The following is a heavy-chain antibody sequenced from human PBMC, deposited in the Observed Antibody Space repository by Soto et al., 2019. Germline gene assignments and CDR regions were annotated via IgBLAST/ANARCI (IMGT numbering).Heavy chain of an antibody. V-gene: IGHV3-30*18. CDR2: ISYDGSNK. CDR1: GFTFSSYG. J-gene: IGHJ3*02. Sequence: GGSLRLSCAASGFTFSSYGMHWVRQAPGKGLEWVAVISYDGSNKYYADSVKGRFTISRDNSKNTLYLQMNSLRAEDTAVYYCAKAIAVAGTVNAFDIWGQGTMVTVSS. D-gene: IGHD6-19*01. CDR3: AKAIAVAGTVNAFDI.